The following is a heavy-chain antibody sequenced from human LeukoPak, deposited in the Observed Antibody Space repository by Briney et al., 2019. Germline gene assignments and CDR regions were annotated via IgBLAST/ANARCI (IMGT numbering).Heavy chain of an antibody. Sequence: GGSLRLSCAASGFTFDDYAMHWVRQAPGKGLEWVSGISWNSGNLGYADSVKGRFTISRDNAKNSLFLQMNSLRAEDMALYYCAKVRVAGSNIDAFDIWGQGTMVTVSS. J-gene: IGHJ3*02. CDR2: ISWNSGNL. CDR1: GFTFDDYA. V-gene: IGHV3-9*03. D-gene: IGHD6-19*01. CDR3: AKVRVAGSNIDAFDI.